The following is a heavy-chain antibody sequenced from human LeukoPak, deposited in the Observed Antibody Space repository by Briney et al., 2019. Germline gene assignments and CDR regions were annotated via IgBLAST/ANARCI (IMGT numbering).Heavy chain of an antibody. J-gene: IGHJ6*03. D-gene: IGHD6-13*01. V-gene: IGHV3-30*02. CDR2: IRYDGSNK. CDR1: GFAFSSYG. Sequence: PAGGSLRLSCAASGFAFSSYGMHWVRQAPGKGLEWVAFIRYDGSNKYYADSVKGRFTISRDNSKNTLYLQMNSLRAEDTAVYYCAKSRIAGYYMDVWGKGTTVTVSS. CDR3: AKSRIAGYYMDV.